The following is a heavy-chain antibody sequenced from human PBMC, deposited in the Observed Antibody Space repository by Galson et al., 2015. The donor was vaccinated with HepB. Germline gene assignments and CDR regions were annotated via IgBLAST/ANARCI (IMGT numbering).Heavy chain of an antibody. D-gene: IGHD2-15*01. Sequence: SETLSLTCAVYGGSFSGYYWSWIRQPPGKGLERIGEINHGGSTKYNPSLKSRVTISIDTSKNQFSLKLTSVTAADTAVYYCARWLCTAGSCTYAFDIWGQGTMVTVSS. CDR1: GGSFSGYY. V-gene: IGHV4-34*01. CDR3: ARWLCTAGSCTYAFDI. CDR2: INHGGST. J-gene: IGHJ3*02.